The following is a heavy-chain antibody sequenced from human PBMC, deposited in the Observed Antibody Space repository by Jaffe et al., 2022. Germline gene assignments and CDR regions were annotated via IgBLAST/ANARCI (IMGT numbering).Heavy chain of an antibody. D-gene: IGHD3-10*01. Sequence: EMQLVQSGAEVKKPGESLKISCKGFGYSFTNYWIGWVRQMPGKGLEWMGIINPRDSDTRYRLSFQGQITVSADTSISTAYLQWNSLEASDSAMYYCVIPYYPISGSFSPVDSWGQGTLVTVSS. J-gene: IGHJ4*02. CDR1: GYSFTNYW. CDR3: VIPYYPISGSFSPVDS. CDR2: INPRDSDT. V-gene: IGHV5-51*03.